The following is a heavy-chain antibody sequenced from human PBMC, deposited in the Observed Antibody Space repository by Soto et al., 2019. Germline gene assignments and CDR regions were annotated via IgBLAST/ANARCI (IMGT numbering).Heavy chain of an antibody. V-gene: IGHV3-30*18. CDR2: ISNDGTKK. Sequence: QVQVVESGGGVVQPGRSMRLCCAGSGFTLSRYGMHWIRQAPGKGLEWVALISNDGTKKYYEDSVKGRFTISRDNSKNTLYLQMNSLKPEDTAVYYCAKVLHSSSWNGISYIYNVMDVWGQGTTVTVSS. CDR3: AKVLHSSSWNGISYIYNVMDV. CDR1: GFTLSRYG. D-gene: IGHD6-13*01. J-gene: IGHJ6*02.